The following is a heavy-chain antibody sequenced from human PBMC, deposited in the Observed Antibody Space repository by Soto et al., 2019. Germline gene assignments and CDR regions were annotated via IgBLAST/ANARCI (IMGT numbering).Heavy chain of an antibody. V-gene: IGHV1-18*01. CDR3: ASDSAEGGYYYYYYMDV. Sequence: QVQLVQSGAEVKKPGASVKVSCKASGYTFTSYGISWVRQAPGQGLEWMGWISAYNGNTNYAQKLQGRVTMTTDTSTSTAYLELRSLRSDDTALYYCASDSAEGGYYYYYYMDVWGKGTRVTVSS. CDR2: ISAYNGNT. J-gene: IGHJ6*03. CDR1: GYTFTSYG.